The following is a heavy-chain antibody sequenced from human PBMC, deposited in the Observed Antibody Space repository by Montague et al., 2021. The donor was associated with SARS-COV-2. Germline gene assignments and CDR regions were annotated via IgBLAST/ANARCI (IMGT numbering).Heavy chain of an antibody. V-gene: IGHV4-38-2*02. Sequence: SETLSLTCNVSGYSISTGYYWGWIRQPPGKGLEWIGTIYHSGSTYFNPSLKSRVTISVDTSKNQFSLNLSSVTAADTAVYYCAKVPGSHDTFDIWGRGTMVTVSS. J-gene: IGHJ3*02. D-gene: IGHD4/OR15-4a*01. CDR1: GYSISTGYY. CDR3: AKVPGSHDTFDI. CDR2: IYHSGST.